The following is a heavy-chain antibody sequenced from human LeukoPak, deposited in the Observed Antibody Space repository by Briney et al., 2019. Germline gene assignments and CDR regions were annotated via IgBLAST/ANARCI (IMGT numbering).Heavy chain of an antibody. CDR3: ASLSGAGGPFY. V-gene: IGHV3-48*03. CDR1: GFTFRSFE. Sequence: GGSLRLSCAASGFTFRSFEMIWVRQAPRKGLDWLSYISGPGTTIYYTDSVKGRFTISRDNAQNSLYLQMNSLRAEDSAVYYCASLSGAGGPFYWGQGTLV. CDR2: ISGPGTTI. D-gene: IGHD2-8*02. J-gene: IGHJ4*02.